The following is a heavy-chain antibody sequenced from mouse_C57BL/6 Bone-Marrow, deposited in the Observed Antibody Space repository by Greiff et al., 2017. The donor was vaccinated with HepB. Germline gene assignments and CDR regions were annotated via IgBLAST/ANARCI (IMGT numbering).Heavy chain of an antibody. D-gene: IGHD1-1*02. CDR1: GFSLTSYG. CDR3: AKPYGYYAMDY. CDR2: IWSGGST. J-gene: IGHJ4*01. Sequence: VKLMESGPGLVQPSQSLSITCTVSGFSLTSYGVHWVRQPPGKGLEWLGVIWSGGSTDYNAAFISRLSISKDNSKSQVFFKMNSLQADDTAIYYCAKPYGYYAMDYWGQGTSVTVSS. V-gene: IGHV2-4*01.